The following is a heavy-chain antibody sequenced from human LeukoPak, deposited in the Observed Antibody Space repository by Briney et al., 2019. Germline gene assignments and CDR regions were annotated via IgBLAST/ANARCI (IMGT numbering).Heavy chain of an antibody. CDR1: GLTFSSYA. V-gene: IGHV3-23*01. CDR3: AKEIIRGVFIVGESHFDY. CDR2: IIGSGGRT. J-gene: IGHJ4*02. Sequence: GGSLRLSCAASGLTFSSYAMSWVRQAPGKGLEWVSGIIGSGGRTNYADSVKGRFTISRDNSKNTLYLLMNSLRAEDTATYYCAKEIIRGVFIVGESHFDYWGQGTLVTVSS. D-gene: IGHD3-10*01.